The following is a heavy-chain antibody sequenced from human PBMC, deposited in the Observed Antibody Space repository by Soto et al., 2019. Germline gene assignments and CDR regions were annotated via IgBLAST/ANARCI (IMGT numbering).Heavy chain of an antibody. CDR3: ARRQSGGFHRYFDS. CDR2: ISGYNGNT. CDR1: GYTFSGYS. V-gene: IGHV1-18*04. D-gene: IGHD2-15*01. J-gene: IGHJ4*02. Sequence: QVVLEQSGGEVKKPGASVKVSCKASGYTFSGYSITWVRQAPGQGLEWMGRISGYNGNTNYARTLRDRLTLTTDTSTSTAYMELRSLTSDDTAVYYCARRQSGGFHRYFDSWGQGTLVTVSS.